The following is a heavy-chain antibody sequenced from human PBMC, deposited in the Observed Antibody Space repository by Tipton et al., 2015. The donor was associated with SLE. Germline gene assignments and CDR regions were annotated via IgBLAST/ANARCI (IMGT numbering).Heavy chain of an antibody. CDR1: GGSISSTNHY. Sequence: TLSLTCTVSGGSISSTNHYWGWIRQPPGKGLEWIGHVYSGGSTYFNPALKSRVTISLDTYKTQFSLTRSSVTAADTAVYYCSREDVVARKTDLWGRGTLVTVSS. D-gene: IGHD5-12*01. CDR2: VYSGGST. CDR3: SREDVVARKTDL. V-gene: IGHV4-39*07. J-gene: IGHJ2*01.